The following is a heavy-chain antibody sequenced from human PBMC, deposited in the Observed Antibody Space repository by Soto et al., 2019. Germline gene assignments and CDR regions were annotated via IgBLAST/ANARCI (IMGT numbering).Heavy chain of an antibody. CDR3: ARAYGAGSFDF. D-gene: IGHD3-10*01. CDR2: VNPNTGNT. V-gene: IGHV1-8*01. Sequence: QVQLVQSGAGVKKPGASVKVSCTGSGYTFRSYDIHWVRQATGQGLEWMGWVNPNTGNTGYAQKFQGRVTMTRDMSKSSAYMEVNSLTSEDTAIYYCARAYGAGSFDFWGQGTLVSVSS. CDR1: GYTFRSYD. J-gene: IGHJ5*01.